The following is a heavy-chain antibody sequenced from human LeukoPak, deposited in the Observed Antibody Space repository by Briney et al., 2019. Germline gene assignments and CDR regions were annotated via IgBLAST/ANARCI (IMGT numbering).Heavy chain of an antibody. CDR2: IYTSGST. Sequence: SETLSLTCTVSGGSTSSYYWSWIRQPAGKGLEWIGRIYTSGSTNYNPSLKSRVTMSVDTSKNQFSLKLSSVTAADTAAYYCTKSDGYGLIRICGRGTMVTVPS. CDR3: TKSDGYGLIRI. V-gene: IGHV4-4*07. CDR1: GGSTSSYY. J-gene: IGHJ3*02. D-gene: IGHD3-10*01.